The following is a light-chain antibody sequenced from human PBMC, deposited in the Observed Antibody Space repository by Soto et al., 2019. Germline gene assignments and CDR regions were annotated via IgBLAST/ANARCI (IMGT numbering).Light chain of an antibody. Sequence: ENVLTQSPGTLSLSPGERATLSFRASQSLSSSYLAWYQQKPGQAPRLLIYGASSRATGIPDRFSGSGSGTDFTLTISRLEPEDFAVYYCQQCGSSPITFGQGTRLEIK. J-gene: IGKJ5*01. CDR1: QSLSSSY. CDR3: QQCGSSPIT. V-gene: IGKV3-20*01. CDR2: GAS.